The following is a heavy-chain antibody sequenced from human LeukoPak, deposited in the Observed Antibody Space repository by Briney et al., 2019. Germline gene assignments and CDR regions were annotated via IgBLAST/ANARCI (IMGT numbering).Heavy chain of an antibody. J-gene: IGHJ4*02. CDR1: GYTFTGYY. CDR3: ARDRKRGNPIVGATYTDY. D-gene: IGHD1-26*01. V-gene: IGHV1-2*02. CDR2: INPNSGGT. Sequence: ASVKVSFKASGYTFTGYYMHWVRQAPGQGLEWMGWINPNSGGTNYAQKFQGRVTMTRDTSISTAYMELSRLRSDDTAVYYCARDRKRGNPIVGATYTDYWGQGTLVTVSS.